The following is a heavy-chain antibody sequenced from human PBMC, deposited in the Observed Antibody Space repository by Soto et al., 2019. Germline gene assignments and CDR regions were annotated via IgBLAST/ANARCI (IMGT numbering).Heavy chain of an antibody. CDR1: GFTLSDHY. CDR3: IRPMTGATRGFDY. CDR2: SRNKANSYST. J-gene: IGHJ4*02. D-gene: IGHD1-1*01. V-gene: IGHV3-72*01. Sequence: GGSLRLSCAVSGFTLSDHYIDWVRQAPGKGLEWVGRSRNKANSYSTEYAASVKGRFTISRDDSENSLYLQMDSLKTEDTAVYFCIRPMTGATRGFDYWDPGTLVTVSS.